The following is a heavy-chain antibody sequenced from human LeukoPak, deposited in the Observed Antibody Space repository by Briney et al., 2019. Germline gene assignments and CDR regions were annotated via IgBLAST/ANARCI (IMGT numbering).Heavy chain of an antibody. CDR3: ARGPRYCSGGSCYCFY. V-gene: IGHV3-74*01. D-gene: IGHD2-15*01. CDR2: INSDGSST. J-gene: IGHJ4*02. Sequence: GGSLRLSCAASGFTFSSYWMHWVRQAPGKGLLWVSRINSDGSSTSYADSVKGRFTISRDNAKNTLYLQVNSLRAEDTAVYYCARGPRYCSGGSCYCFYWGQGTLVTVSS. CDR1: GFTFSSYW.